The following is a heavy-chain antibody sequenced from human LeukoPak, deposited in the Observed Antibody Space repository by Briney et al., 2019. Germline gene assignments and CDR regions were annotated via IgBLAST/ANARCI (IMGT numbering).Heavy chain of an antibody. Sequence: SETLSLTCTVSGGSISSSSYYWGWIRQPPGKGLEWIGSIYYSGSTYYNPSLKSRVTISVDTSKNQFSLKLSSVTAADTAVYYCARGRYGIAAAGKGPENHHPLVFHFDYWGQGTLVTVSS. D-gene: IGHD6-13*01. J-gene: IGHJ4*02. CDR1: GGSISSSSYY. CDR2: IYYSGST. V-gene: IGHV4-39*01. CDR3: ARGRYGIAAAGKGPENHHPLVFHFDY.